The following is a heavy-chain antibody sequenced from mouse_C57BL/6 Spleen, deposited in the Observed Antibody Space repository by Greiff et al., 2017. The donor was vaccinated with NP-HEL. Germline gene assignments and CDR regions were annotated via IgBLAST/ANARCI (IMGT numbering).Heavy chain of an antibody. CDR3: ARPAAQATFAY. CDR1: GYTFTDYY. D-gene: IGHD3-2*02. Sequence: EVQLQQSGPELVKPGASVKISCKASGYTFTDYYMNWVKQSHGKSLEWIGDINPNNGGTSYNQKFKGKATLTVDKSSSTAYMELRSLTSEDSAVYYCARPAAQATFAYWGQGTLVTVSA. J-gene: IGHJ3*01. V-gene: IGHV1-26*01. CDR2: INPNNGGT.